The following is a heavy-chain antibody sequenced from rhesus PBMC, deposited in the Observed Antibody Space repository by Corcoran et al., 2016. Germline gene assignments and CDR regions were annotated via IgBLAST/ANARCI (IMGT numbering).Heavy chain of an antibody. V-gene: IGHV5-20*01. CDR3: AKDYYSGGFYWYFDL. CDR1: GYSFTSYW. D-gene: IGHD6-37*01. CDR2: IDPSDSDT. J-gene: IGHJ2*01. Sequence: GAEVKRPGESLKISCKTSGYSFTSYWISWVRQMPGNGLEWMGAIDPSDSDTRYNPSFQGQVTISADKSISTAYLQWSRLKASDTATYYCAKDYYSGGFYWYFDLWGPGTPITISS.